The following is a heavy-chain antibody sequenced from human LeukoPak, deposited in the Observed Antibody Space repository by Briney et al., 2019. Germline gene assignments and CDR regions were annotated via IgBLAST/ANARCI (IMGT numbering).Heavy chain of an antibody. CDR1: GYTFTSYD. CDR3: ARGRMVRGVIFD. V-gene: IGHV1-8*01. Sequence: ASLKVSCKASGYTFTSYDINWVRQATGQGLEWMGWMNPNSGNTGYAQKFQGRVTMTRNTSISTAYMELSSLRSEDTAVYYCARGRMVRGVIFDWGQGTLVTVSS. J-gene: IGHJ4*02. D-gene: IGHD3-10*01. CDR2: MNPNSGNT.